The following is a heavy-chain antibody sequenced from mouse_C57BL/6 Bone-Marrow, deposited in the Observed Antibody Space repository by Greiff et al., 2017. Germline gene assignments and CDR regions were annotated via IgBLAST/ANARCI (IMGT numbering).Heavy chain of an antibody. CDR1: GYTFTDYY. V-gene: IGHV1-26*01. Sequence: EVQLQQSGPELVKPGASVKISCKASGYTFTDYYMNWVKQSHGKSLEWTGDINPNNGGTSYNQKFKGKATLTVDKSSSTAYMELRSLTSEDSAVYYCARVGAMDYWGQGTSVTVSS. CDR3: ARVGAMDY. J-gene: IGHJ4*01. CDR2: INPNNGGT.